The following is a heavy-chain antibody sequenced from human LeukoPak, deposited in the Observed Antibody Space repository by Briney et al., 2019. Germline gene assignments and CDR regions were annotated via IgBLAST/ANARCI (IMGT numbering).Heavy chain of an antibody. D-gene: IGHD2-2*01. CDR3: ANLGYCSSTSCYYYYYYMDV. J-gene: IGHJ6*03. V-gene: IGHV3-30*02. CDR2: IRYDGSNK. Sequence: GGSLRLSCAASGFTFSSYSMHWVRQAPGKGLEWVAFIRYDGSNKYYADSVKGRFTISRDNSKNTLYLQMNSLRAEDTAVYYCANLGYCSSTSCYYYYYYMDVWGKGTTVTVSS. CDR1: GFTFSSYS.